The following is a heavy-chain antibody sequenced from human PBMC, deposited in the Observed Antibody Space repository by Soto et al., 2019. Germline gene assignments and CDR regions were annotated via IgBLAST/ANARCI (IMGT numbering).Heavy chain of an antibody. CDR3: ARGVPYYDYYYGMDV. J-gene: IGHJ6*02. D-gene: IGHD6-6*01. V-gene: IGHV1-8*01. Sequence: ASVKVSCKASGYTFTSYDINWVRQATGQGLEWMGWMNPNSGNTGYAQKFQGRGTMTRNTSISTAYMELSSLRSEDTAVYYCARGVPYYDYYYGMDVWGQGTTVTVSS. CDR1: GYTFTSYD. CDR2: MNPNSGNT.